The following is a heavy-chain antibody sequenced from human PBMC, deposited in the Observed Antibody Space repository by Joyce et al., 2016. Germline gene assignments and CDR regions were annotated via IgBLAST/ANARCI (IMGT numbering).Heavy chain of an antibody. CDR3: ARDRGVGVKGFDY. CDR1: GFTFSSYF. J-gene: IGHJ4*02. Sequence: EVHLVESGGGLVKPGGSLSLSCAASGFTFSSYFRAWFRQAPGKGLEWVSYITGTTNSIQYADSVKGRFIISRDNAKNSLYLQMNSLRAEDTAVYYCARDRGVGVKGFDYWGQGTLVTVSS. V-gene: IGHV3-21*01. D-gene: IGHD1-26*01. CDR2: ITGTTNSI.